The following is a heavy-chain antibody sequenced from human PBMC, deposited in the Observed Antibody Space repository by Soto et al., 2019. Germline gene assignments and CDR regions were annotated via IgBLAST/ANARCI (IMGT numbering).Heavy chain of an antibody. CDR1: GGFISRGGYY. Sequence: QVQLQESGPGLVEPSQTLSLTCSVSGGFISRGGYYWSWIRQFTGKGLEWFGYIHYRGRTYYNPSLKRRGTISVDMSKNQLTLNLTSVTAADTAAYYSARCRDAFGFDSRGQGTLGTVS. CDR3: ARCRDAFGFDS. V-gene: IGHV4-31*03. D-gene: IGHD2-2*01. CDR2: IHYRGRT. J-gene: IGHJ4*02.